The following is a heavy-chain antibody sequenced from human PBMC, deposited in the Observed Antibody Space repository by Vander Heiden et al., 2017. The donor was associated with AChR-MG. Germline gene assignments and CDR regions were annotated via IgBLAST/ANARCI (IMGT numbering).Heavy chain of an antibody. D-gene: IGHD6-13*01. Sequence: QVQLQESGPGLVKPSETLSLTCAVSGYSISSGYCWGWIRQPPGKGLEWIGSIYHSGSTYYNPSLKSRVTISVDTSKNQFSLKLSSVTAADTAVYYCASSSSSWYYGWFDPWGQGTQVTVSS. CDR1: GYSISSGYC. J-gene: IGHJ5*02. CDR3: ASSSSSWYYGWFDP. V-gene: IGHV4-38-2*01. CDR2: IYHSGST.